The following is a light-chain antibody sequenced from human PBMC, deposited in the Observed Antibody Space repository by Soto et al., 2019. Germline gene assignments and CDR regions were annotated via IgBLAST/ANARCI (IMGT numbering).Light chain of an antibody. CDR1: QSVSRS. V-gene: IGKV3-11*01. CDR3: QQYGSSPFN. J-gene: IGKJ3*01. CDR2: DAS. Sequence: EIVLTQSPATLSLSPGDRATLSCSASQSVSRSLTWYQQKPGQAPRLLIYDASTRATGIPPRFSGSGSGTDFTLTISRLEPEDFAVYYCQQYGSSPFNFGPGTKVDIK.